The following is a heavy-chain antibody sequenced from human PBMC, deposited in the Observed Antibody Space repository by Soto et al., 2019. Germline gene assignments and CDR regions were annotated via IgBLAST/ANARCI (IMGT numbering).Heavy chain of an antibody. CDR3: ARDMSHYFDY. J-gene: IGHJ4*01. V-gene: IGHV3-33*01. Sequence: QVQLVESGGGVVQPGRSLRLFCAASGFIFSSYGMHWVRQAPGKGLEWVAVIWYDGSNKYYADSVKGRFTISRDNSKNTLYLQMNSLRAEDTAMYYCARDMSHYFDYWGQRTLVTVSS. CDR2: IWYDGSNK. CDR1: GFIFSSYG.